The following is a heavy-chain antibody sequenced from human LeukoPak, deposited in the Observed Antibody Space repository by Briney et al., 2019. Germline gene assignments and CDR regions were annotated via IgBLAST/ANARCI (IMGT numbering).Heavy chain of an antibody. CDR3: TRVGKFFWDFDY. CDR1: GFTFGDYG. Sequence: GGSLRLSCAASGFTFGDYGMSWFRQAPGKGLEWVGFIRSKIYGGTTEYAASMKGKFSISRDDSKSIAYLQMNSLKSEDTALYYCTRVGKFFWDFDYWGQGTLVTVSS. V-gene: IGHV3-49*03. CDR2: IRSKIYGGTT. J-gene: IGHJ4*02. D-gene: IGHD3-3*01.